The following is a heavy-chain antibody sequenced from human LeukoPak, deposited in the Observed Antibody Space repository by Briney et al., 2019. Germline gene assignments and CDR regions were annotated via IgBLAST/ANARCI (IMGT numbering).Heavy chain of an antibody. CDR1: GGSISSYY. CDR2: IYYSGGS. CDR3: ARPLGRGFDS. J-gene: IGHJ5*01. V-gene: IGHV4-59*08. D-gene: IGHD3-10*01. Sequence: SETLSLTCTVSGGSISSYYWSWIRQPPGKGLEWIAYIYYSGGSNYNPSLNSRVTISVDTSKNQFSLKLSAVTAAYTAVYYCARPLGRGFDSWGQGTLVTVSS.